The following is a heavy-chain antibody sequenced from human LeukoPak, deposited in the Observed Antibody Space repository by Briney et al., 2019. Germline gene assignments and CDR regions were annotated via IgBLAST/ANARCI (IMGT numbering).Heavy chain of an antibody. D-gene: IGHD6-19*01. CDR2: ISGSGGST. Sequence: GRSLRLSCAASGFTFSSYGMHWVRQAPGKGLEWVSAISGSGGSTYYADSVKGRFTISRDNSKNTLYLQMNSLRAEDTAVYYCAKDDVPIAVAGKFDYWGQGTLVTVSS. CDR3: AKDDVPIAVAGKFDY. CDR1: GFTFSSYG. V-gene: IGHV3-23*01. J-gene: IGHJ4*02.